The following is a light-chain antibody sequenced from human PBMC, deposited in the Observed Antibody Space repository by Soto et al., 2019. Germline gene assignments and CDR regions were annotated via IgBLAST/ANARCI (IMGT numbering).Light chain of an antibody. Sequence: EIVLTQSPGTLSLSPGERATLSCRASQSVSSSYLAWYQQKPGQAPRLLIYGASSRATGIPDRFSGSGSGTDFTLTISRLEPEDVAVYYCQHFGSSPQWTFGQGTKVEIK. CDR3: QHFGSSPQWT. V-gene: IGKV3-20*01. CDR2: GAS. J-gene: IGKJ1*01. CDR1: QSVSSSY.